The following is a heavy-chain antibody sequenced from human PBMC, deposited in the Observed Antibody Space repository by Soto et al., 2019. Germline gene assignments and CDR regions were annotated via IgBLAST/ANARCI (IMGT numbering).Heavy chain of an antibody. V-gene: IGHV3-48*01. D-gene: IGHD3-3*01. CDR3: ARDLDFSFDY. CDR1: VFTFSSYS. J-gene: IGHJ4*02. Sequence: GGSLRLSCATSVFTFSSYSMNWVRQAPGKGLEWVSYIDNRGTTISYADSVKGRFTISGDSAKDSVYLQMNSLRAEDTAVYFCARDLDFSFDYWSQGTLVTVSS. CDR2: IDNRGTTI.